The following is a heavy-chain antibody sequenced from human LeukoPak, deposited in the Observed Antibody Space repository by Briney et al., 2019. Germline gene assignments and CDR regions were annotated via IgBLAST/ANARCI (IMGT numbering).Heavy chain of an antibody. D-gene: IGHD3-10*01. CDR3: ARYASGSSQGYFDY. J-gene: IGHJ4*02. CDR2: INHSGST. CDR1: GGSFSGYY. Sequence: SETLSLTCAVYGGSFSGYYWSWIRQPPGKGLEWIGEINHSGSTNYNPSLKSRVTISADTSKNQFSLKLSSVTAADTAVYYCARYASGSSQGYFDYWGQGTLVTVSS. V-gene: IGHV4-34*01.